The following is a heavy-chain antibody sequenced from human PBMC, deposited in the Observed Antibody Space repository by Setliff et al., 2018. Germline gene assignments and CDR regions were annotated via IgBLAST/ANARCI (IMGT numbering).Heavy chain of an antibody. CDR3: ARDANWGIERGFDS. CDR1: GFTFSNYW. CDR2: IYSDGNTT. V-gene: IGHV3-74*01. J-gene: IGHJ4*02. D-gene: IGHD7-27*01. Sequence: GGSLRLSCAASGFTFSNYWMHWVRQAPGKGLVWVSRIYSDGNTTNYADSVKGRFTISRDNAKNTLYLQMSSLGAEDTAVYFCARDANWGIERGFDSWGQGTLVTVSS.